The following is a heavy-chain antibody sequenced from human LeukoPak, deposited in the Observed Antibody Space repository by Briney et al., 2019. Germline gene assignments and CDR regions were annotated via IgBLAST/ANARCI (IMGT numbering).Heavy chain of an antibody. V-gene: IGHV3-7*01. CDR3: AREPPAYSSGWRDAFDI. CDR1: GFTFSNFW. D-gene: IGHD6-19*01. J-gene: IGHJ3*02. Sequence: GGSLRLSCPASGFTFSNFWMSWVRQAPGKGLEWVANINQDGSEKYYVDSVKGRFTISRDNAKNSLYLQMNSLRAEDTAVYYCAREPPAYSSGWRDAFDIWGQGTMVTVSS. CDR2: INQDGSEK.